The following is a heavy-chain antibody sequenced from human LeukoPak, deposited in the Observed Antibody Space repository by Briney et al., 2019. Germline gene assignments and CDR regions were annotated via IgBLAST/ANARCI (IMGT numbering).Heavy chain of an antibody. J-gene: IGHJ6*03. Sequence: PGGSLRLSCAASGFTFSSYAMSWVRQAPGKGLEWVSYISSSSSTIYYADSVKGRFTISRDNAKNSLYLQMNSLRAEDTAVYYCARAYTIFGGESYYYYYMDVWGKGTTVTVSS. CDR2: ISSSSSTI. V-gene: IGHV3-48*01. CDR3: ARAYTIFGGESYYYYYMDV. D-gene: IGHD3-3*01. CDR1: GFTFSSYA.